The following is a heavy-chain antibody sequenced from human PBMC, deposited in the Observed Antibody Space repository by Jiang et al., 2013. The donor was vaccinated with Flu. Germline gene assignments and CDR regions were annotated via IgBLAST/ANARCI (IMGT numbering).Heavy chain of an antibody. D-gene: IGHD3-9*01. CDR2: TYYRTKWNF. CDR3: ARARRLGIHYFDY. J-gene: IGHJ4*02. V-gene: IGHV6-1*01. Sequence: QTLSLTCAISGDTVSSNIAAWNWIRQSPSRGLEWLGRTYYRTKWNFDYAVSVKSRISINPDTSKNQFSLQLNSVTPEDSAVYFCARARRLGIHYFDYWGQGIRVTVSS. CDR1: GDTVSSNIAA.